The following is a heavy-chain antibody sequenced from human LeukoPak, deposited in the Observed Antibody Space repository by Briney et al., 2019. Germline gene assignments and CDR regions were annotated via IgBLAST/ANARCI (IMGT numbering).Heavy chain of an antibody. CDR2: IYYSGST. Sequence: SETLSLTCTVSGVSISSYYWSWIRQPPGKRLEWIGNIYYSGSTNYNPSLKSRVTISVDTSRNQFSLRLSSVTAADTAVYYCARGVYIAAAQYGYWGQGTLVTVSS. CDR1: GVSISSYY. V-gene: IGHV4-59*08. D-gene: IGHD6-13*01. J-gene: IGHJ4*02. CDR3: ARGVYIAAAQYGY.